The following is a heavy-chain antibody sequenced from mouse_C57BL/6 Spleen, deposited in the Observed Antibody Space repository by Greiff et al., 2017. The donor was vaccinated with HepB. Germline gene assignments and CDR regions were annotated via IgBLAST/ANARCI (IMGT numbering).Heavy chain of an antibody. V-gene: IGHV1-26*01. D-gene: IGHD2-2*01. J-gene: IGHJ4*01. CDR1: GYTFTDYY. CDR3: ARAGREGYDEYAMAY. CDR2: INPNNGGT. Sequence: VQLQQSGPELVKPGASVKISCKASGYTFTDYYMNWVKQSHGKSLEWIGDINPNNGGTSYNQKFKGKATLTADKSSSTAYMDLRSLTSEDSAVYYCARAGREGYDEYAMAYWGQGTSVTVSS.